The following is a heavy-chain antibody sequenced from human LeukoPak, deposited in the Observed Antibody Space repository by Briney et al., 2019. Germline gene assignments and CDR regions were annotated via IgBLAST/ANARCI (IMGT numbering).Heavy chain of an antibody. J-gene: IGHJ4*02. D-gene: IGHD2-21*02. CDR1: GFTFSNYW. CDR2: IKQDGSEK. V-gene: IGHV3-7*01. CDR3: AKIVVVTATAVFDY. Sequence: XSLRLSCAASGFTFSNYWMSWVRQAPGKGLEWVANIKQDGSEKYYVNSVKGRFTISRDNAKNSLYLQMNSLRAEDTAVYYCAKIVVVTATAVFDYWGQGTLVTVSS.